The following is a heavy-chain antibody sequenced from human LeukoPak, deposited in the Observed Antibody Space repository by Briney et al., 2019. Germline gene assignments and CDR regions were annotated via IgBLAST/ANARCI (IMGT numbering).Heavy chain of an antibody. CDR2: IHYSGST. V-gene: IGHV4-59*01. D-gene: IGHD6-19*01. J-gene: IGHJ4*02. CDR1: GGSINNDY. CDR3: ARGAGWYEY. Sequence: SETLSLTCAVSGGSINNDYWSWLRQPPGKGLEWIGYIHYSGSTNYNFSFKRRVTISVGTSKSQFSLKLSSVTSADTAVYYCARGAGWYEYWGQGALVTVSS.